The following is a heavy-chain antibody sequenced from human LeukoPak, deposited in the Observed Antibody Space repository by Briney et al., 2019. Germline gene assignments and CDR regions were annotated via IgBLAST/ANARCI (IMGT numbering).Heavy chain of an antibody. V-gene: IGHV4-59*12. CDR1: GGSISSYY. CDR2: IYYSGST. D-gene: IGHD3-22*01. Sequence: PSETLSLTCTVSGGSISSYYWSWIRQPPGKGLEWIGYIYYSGSTNYNPSLKSRVTISVDTSKNQFSLKLSSVTAADTAVYYCARRGYYYPNDYWGQGTLVTVSS. CDR3: ARRGYYYPNDY. J-gene: IGHJ4*02.